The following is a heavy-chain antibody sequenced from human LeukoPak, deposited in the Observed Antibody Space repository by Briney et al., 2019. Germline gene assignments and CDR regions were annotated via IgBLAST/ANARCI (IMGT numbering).Heavy chain of an antibody. J-gene: IGHJ4*02. CDR1: GFTFSNYA. D-gene: IGHD6-19*01. CDR2: ISDLGAST. Sequence: GGSLRLSCAASGFTFSNYAMNWVRQAPGKGLEWVSVISDLGASTYYADSVKGRFTIFRDNSKNTLYLQMNSLRAEDTAVYYCAKPRTIAVPGRSGFDSWGQGTLVTVSS. V-gene: IGHV3-23*01. CDR3: AKPRTIAVPGRSGFDS.